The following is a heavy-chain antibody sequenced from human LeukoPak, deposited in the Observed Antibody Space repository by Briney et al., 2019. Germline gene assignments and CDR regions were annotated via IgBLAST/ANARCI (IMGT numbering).Heavy chain of an antibody. J-gene: IGHJ4*02. CDR2: ISYDGSNE. D-gene: IGHD3-22*01. CDR1: GFTFNSYG. V-gene: IGHV3-30*03. CDR3: ARAEYAMIVEDY. Sequence: GGSLRLSCAASGFTFNSYGMHWVRQAPGKGLEWVAVISYDGSNEYYADSVKGRFTISRDNSKNTLYLQMNSLRAEDTAVYYCARAEYAMIVEDYWGQGTLVTVSS.